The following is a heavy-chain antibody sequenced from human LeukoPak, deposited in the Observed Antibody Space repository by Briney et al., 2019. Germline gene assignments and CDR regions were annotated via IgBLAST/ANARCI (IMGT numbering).Heavy chain of an antibody. D-gene: IGHD2-21*02. Sequence: SETLSLTCTVSGGSISSYYRSWIRQPPGKGLEWIGYIYYSGSTNYNPCLKSRVTISVDTSKNQFSLKLSSVTAADTAVYYCARDRGGYCGGDCYSVFDYWGQGTLVTVSS. J-gene: IGHJ4*02. CDR1: GGSISSYY. V-gene: IGHV4-59*01. CDR3: ARDRGGYCGGDCYSVFDY. CDR2: IYYSGST.